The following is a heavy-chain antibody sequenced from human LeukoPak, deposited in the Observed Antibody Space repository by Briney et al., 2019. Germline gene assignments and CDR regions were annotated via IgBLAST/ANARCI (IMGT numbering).Heavy chain of an antibody. CDR3: ARGLSGMSPSGARWFDY. D-gene: IGHD1-26*01. CDR2: INHSGST. Sequence: SETLSLTCAVYGGSFSGYYWSWIRQPPGKGLEWIGEINHSGSTNYNPSLKSRVTISVDTSKNQFSLKLSSVTAADTAVYYCARGLSGMSPSGARWFDYWGQGTLVTVSS. J-gene: IGHJ4*02. CDR1: GGSFSGYY. V-gene: IGHV4-34*01.